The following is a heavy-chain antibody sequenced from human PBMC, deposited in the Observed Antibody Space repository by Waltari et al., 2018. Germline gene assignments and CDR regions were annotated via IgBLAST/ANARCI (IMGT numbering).Heavy chain of an antibody. CDR1: GGTFSSYA. D-gene: IGHD3-9*01. CDR3: ARAGLRYFVHDAFDI. J-gene: IGHJ3*02. V-gene: IGHV1-69*13. CDR2: IIPILGTA. Sequence: QVQLVQSGAEVKKPGSSVKVSCKASGGTFSSYAISWVRQAPGQGLEWMGGIIPILGTANYAQKFKGRVTITADESTSTAYMELSSLRSEDTAVYYCARAGLRYFVHDAFDIWGQGTMVTVSS.